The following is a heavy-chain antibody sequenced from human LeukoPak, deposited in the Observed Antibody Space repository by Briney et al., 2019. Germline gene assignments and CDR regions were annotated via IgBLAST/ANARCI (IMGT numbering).Heavy chain of an antibody. D-gene: IGHD3-10*01. CDR2: IIPIFGTA. CDR1: GGTFSSYA. CDR3: ALGDYYGWGSYYGG. V-gene: IGHV1-69*13. J-gene: IGHJ4*02. Sequence: SVKVSCKASGGTFSSYAISWVRQAPGQGLEWMGGIIPIFGTANYAQKFQGRVTITADESTSTAYMELSSLRSEDTAVYYCALGDYYGWGSYYGGWGQGTRVTVSS.